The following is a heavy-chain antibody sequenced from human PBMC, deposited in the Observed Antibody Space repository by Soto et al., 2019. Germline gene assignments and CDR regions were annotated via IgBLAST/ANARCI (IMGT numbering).Heavy chain of an antibody. CDR2: ICYSGST. CDR3: ARGRGSSSFLDY. J-gene: IGHJ4*02. V-gene: IGHV4-59*01. D-gene: IGHD6-13*01. CDR1: GGSISSYY. Sequence: PSETLSLTCTVSGGSISSYYWSWIRLPPRKGLEWIGYICYSGSTNYNPSLKSRVTISVDTSKRQFSLKLTSVTAADTAVYYCARGRGSSSFLDYWGQGTLVTVSS.